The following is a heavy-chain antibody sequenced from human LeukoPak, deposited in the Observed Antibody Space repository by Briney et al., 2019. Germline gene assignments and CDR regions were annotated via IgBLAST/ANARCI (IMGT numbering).Heavy chain of an antibody. J-gene: IGHJ4*02. CDR3: AREWGDGYNPPHFDY. CDR2: ISWNSGSI. CDR1: GFTFDDYA. Sequence: GRSLRLSCAASGFTFDDYAMHWVRQAPGKGLEWVSGISWNSGSIGYADSVKGRFTISRDNAKNSLYLQMNSLRAEDTAVYYCAREWGDGYNPPHFDYWGQGTLVTVSS. V-gene: IGHV3-9*01. D-gene: IGHD5-24*01.